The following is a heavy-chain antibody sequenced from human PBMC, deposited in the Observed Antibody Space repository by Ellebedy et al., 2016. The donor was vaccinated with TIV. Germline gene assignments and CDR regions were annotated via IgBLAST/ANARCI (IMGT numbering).Heavy chain of an antibody. CDR3: ARDGGSGWRNFDY. D-gene: IGHD6-19*01. V-gene: IGHV3-74*01. J-gene: IGHJ4*02. CDR2: INGDASST. CDR1: GFSFSTSW. Sequence: GGSLRLSCAASGFSFSTSWMHWVRQAPGKGLVWVSRINGDASSTNYVDSVKGRFSISRDNSKNTLYLQMNSLRAEDTAVYYCARDGGSGWRNFDYWGQGTPVTVSS.